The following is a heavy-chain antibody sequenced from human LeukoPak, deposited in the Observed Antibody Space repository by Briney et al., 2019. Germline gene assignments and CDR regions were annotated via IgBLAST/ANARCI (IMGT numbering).Heavy chain of an antibody. Sequence: TASQTLSLTCTVSGGSISSGGYYWSWIRQHPGKGLEWIGYIYYSGSTYDNPSLKSRVTISVDTSKNQSSLKLSSVTAADTAVYYCARYIDGGFDSWGQGTLVTVSS. J-gene: IGHJ4*02. CDR2: IYYSGST. D-gene: IGHD1-1*01. V-gene: IGHV4-31*03. CDR1: GGSISSGGYY. CDR3: ARYIDGGFDS.